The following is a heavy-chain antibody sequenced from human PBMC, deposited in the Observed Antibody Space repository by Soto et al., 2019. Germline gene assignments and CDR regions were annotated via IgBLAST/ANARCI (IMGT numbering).Heavy chain of an antibody. CDR2: IIPIFGTA. D-gene: IGHD3-22*01. V-gene: IGHV1-69*01. Sequence: QVQLVQSGAEVKKPGSSVKVSCKASGGTFSSYAISWVRQAPGQGLEWMGGIIPIFGTANYAQKFQGRVTITADESTSTAYMELSSLRSEDTAVYYCAREYASYDSSGYYWADYYGMDVWGQGTTVTVSS. CDR3: AREYASYDSSGYYWADYYGMDV. CDR1: GGTFSSYA. J-gene: IGHJ6*02.